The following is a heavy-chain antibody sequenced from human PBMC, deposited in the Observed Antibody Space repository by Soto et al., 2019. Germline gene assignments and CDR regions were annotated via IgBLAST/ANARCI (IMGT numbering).Heavy chain of an antibody. CDR3: ARVSGYGDYYFDY. J-gene: IGHJ4*02. Sequence: EVQLVESGGGLVQPGGSLRLSCAASGFTVSSNYMSWVRQAPGKGLEWVSVIYSGGSTYYADSVKGRFTISSDNSKNTLYLQMNSLRAEDTAVYYCARVSGYGDYYFDYWGQGTLLTVSS. CDR2: IYSGGST. CDR1: GFTVSSNY. V-gene: IGHV3-66*01. D-gene: IGHD4-17*01.